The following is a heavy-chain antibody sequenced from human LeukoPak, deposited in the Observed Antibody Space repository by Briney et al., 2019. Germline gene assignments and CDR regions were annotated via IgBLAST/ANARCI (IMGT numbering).Heavy chain of an antibody. V-gene: IGHV3-21*01. CDR1: GFTFSSYS. Sequence: PGGSLRLSCAASGFTFSSYSMNWVRQAPGKGLEWVSSISSSSYIYCAGSVKGRFTISRDNAKNSLYLQMNSLRAEDTAVYYCARDPTYSSGWLRYWGQGTLVTVSS. D-gene: IGHD6-19*01. CDR3: ARDPTYSSGWLRY. CDR2: ISSSSYI. J-gene: IGHJ4*02.